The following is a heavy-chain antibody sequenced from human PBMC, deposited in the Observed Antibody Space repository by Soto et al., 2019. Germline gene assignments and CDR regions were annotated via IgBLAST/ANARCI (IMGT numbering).Heavy chain of an antibody. V-gene: IGHV6-1*01. J-gene: IGHJ4*02. Sequence: SQTLSLNCSISGDSVSSNSAAWTWIRQSPSIGLECLGRTYYRSEWYNYYAVSVKSRIRINPDTSKNQFSLQLDSVTPDDTALYYCARFISVGRGVDXWGQVTLLTVSX. D-gene: IGHD2-15*01. CDR3: ARFISVGRGVDX. CDR2: TYYRSEWYN. CDR1: GDSVSSNSAA.